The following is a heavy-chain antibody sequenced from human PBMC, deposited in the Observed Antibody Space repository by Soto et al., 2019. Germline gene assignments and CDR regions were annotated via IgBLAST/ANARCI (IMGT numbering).Heavy chain of an antibody. CDR1: GFTFNNSG. J-gene: IGHJ6*02. D-gene: IGHD5-12*01. CDR2: ISYDGSDK. Sequence: GALRLSCRVSGFTFNNSGMHWVRQAPGKGLGWMAVISYDGSDKYYADFVKGRVIISRDNSKNTLNLEMNSLRAEDTATYYCVKDRVPGAYGHYYGMDVWGQGTTVTVSS. V-gene: IGHV3-30*18. CDR3: VKDRVPGAYGHYYGMDV.